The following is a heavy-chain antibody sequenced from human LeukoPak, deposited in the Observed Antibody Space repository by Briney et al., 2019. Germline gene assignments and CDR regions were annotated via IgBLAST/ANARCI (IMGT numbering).Heavy chain of an antibody. CDR1: GFTFSSYA. Sequence: AGGSLRLSCAASGFTFSSYAMSWVRQAPGKGLEWVSHIGSSSRTIYYADSVKGRFTISRDNAKNSLYLQMDSLRAEDTAVYYCARLLGVVVTARYSDYWGQGTLVTVSS. D-gene: IGHD2-21*02. J-gene: IGHJ4*02. CDR2: IGSSSRTI. CDR3: ARLLGVVVTARYSDY. V-gene: IGHV3-48*01.